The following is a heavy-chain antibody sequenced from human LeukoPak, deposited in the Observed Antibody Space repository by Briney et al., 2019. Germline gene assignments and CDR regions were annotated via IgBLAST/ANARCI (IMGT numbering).Heavy chain of an antibody. CDR1: GGSFSGYY. V-gene: IGHV4-34*01. J-gene: IGHJ4*02. D-gene: IGHD4-17*01. CDR2: INHSAST. Sequence: SETLSLTCAVYGGSFSGYYWSWIRQPPGKGLEWIGEINHSASTNYNPSLKSRVTISVDTSKNQFSLKLSSVTAADTAVYYCARLPIYYGDYAGLSYWGQGTLVTVSS. CDR3: ARLPIYYGDYAGLSY.